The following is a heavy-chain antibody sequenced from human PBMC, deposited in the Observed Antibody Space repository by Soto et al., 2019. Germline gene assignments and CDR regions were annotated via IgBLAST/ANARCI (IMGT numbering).Heavy chain of an antibody. CDR3: AKPRLVSSGYGDY. D-gene: IGHD3-22*01. Sequence: PGGSLRLSCAASGFTFSSYGMHWVRQAPGKGLEWVAVISYDGSNKYYADSVKGRFTISRDNSKNTLYLQMNSLRAEDTAVYYCAKPRLVSSGYGDYWGQGTLVTVSS. CDR1: GFTFSSYG. CDR2: ISYDGSNK. J-gene: IGHJ4*02. V-gene: IGHV3-30*18.